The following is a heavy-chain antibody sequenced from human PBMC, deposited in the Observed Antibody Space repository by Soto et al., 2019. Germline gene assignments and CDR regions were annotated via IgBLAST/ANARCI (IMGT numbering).Heavy chain of an antibody. CDR2: INAGNGNT. Sequence: ASVKVSCKASGYTFTSYAMHWVRQAPGQRLEWMGWINAGNGNTKYSQRFQGRVTITRDTSASTAYMELSSLRSEDTAVYYCARRLYGGYPYFDYWGQGTLVTVSS. D-gene: IGHD5-12*01. CDR1: GYTFTSYA. V-gene: IGHV1-3*01. CDR3: ARRLYGGYPYFDY. J-gene: IGHJ4*02.